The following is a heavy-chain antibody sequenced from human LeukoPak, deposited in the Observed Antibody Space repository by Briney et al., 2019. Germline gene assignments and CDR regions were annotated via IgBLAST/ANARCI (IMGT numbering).Heavy chain of an antibody. D-gene: IGHD3-16*01. Sequence: GGSLRLSCSASGFTFSDYDMNWVRQAPGKGLEWVSSISGLSSYTYYGESVKGRFSISRDNAKNSLYLQMNSLGAEDTATYYCGRAFPPLRTSSAGDLWGQGILVAVSS. CDR3: GRAFPPLRTSSAGDL. V-gene: IGHV3-21*01. CDR1: GFTFSDYD. CDR2: ISGLSSYT. J-gene: IGHJ4*02.